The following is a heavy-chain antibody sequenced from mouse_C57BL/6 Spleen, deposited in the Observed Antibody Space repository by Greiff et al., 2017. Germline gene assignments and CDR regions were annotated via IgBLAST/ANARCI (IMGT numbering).Heavy chain of an antibody. V-gene: IGHV1-64*01. J-gene: IGHJ1*03. CDR3: ARSGGYGDDIDV. CDR1: GYTFTSYW. D-gene: IGHD2-2*01. CDR2: IHPKSGST. Sequence: VQLQQPGAERVKPGASVKLSCKASGYTFTSYWMHWVKQRPGQGREWIGMIHPKSGSTNYNEKFKTKATLTIDKSSSTTYMQLSSLTSADYAVYYYARSGGYGDDIDVWGTGTSVTVSS.